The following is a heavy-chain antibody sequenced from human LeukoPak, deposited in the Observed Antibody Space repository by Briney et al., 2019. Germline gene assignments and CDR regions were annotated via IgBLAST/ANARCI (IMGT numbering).Heavy chain of an antibody. Sequence: SETLSLTCTVSGGSISSSSYYWGWIRHPPGKGLELIGSIYYSGSTYYNPSLKSRVTISVDTSKNQFSLKLSSVTAADTAVYYCARHGGGSGSYYPYNWFDPWGQGTLVTVSS. CDR3: ARHGGGSGSYYPYNWFDP. CDR2: IYYSGST. D-gene: IGHD3-10*01. J-gene: IGHJ5*02. CDR1: GGSISSSSYY. V-gene: IGHV4-39*01.